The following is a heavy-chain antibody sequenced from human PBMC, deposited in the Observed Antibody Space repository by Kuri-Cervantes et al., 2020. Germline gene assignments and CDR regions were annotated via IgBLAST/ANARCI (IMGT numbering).Heavy chain of an antibody. CDR2: INHSGST. CDR1: GGSFSGYY. J-gene: IGHJ4*02. CDR3: ARGSSWYYYYFDY. Sequence: SETLSLTCAVYGGSFSGYYWSWIRQPPGKGLEWIGEINHSGSTNYNPSLKSRVTISVDTSKNQFSLKLSSVTAADTAVYYCARGSSWYYYYFDYWGQGTLVTVSS. V-gene: IGHV4-34*01. D-gene: IGHD6-13*01.